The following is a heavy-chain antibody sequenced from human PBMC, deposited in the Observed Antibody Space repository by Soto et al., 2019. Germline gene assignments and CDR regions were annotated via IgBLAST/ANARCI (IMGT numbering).Heavy chain of an antibody. J-gene: IGHJ4*02. V-gene: IGHV3-7*01. CDR1: GFTFNTYC. CDR3: TRGGCNSETYSCFDS. Sequence: EVQLVESGGGLVRPGGSLRLSCAASGFTFNTYCMSWVRQAPGKGLEWVANITQDGSEKYYVDSVKGRFTISRDNAEKSVYLQMNSLGAEDTAVYFCTRGGCNSETYSCFDSWGQGTLVTVSS. CDR2: ITQDGSEK. D-gene: IGHD1-26*01.